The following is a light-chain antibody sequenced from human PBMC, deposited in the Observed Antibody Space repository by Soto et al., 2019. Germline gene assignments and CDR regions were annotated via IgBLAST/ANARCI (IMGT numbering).Light chain of an antibody. CDR1: QGISSY. CDR3: QQLNNYPYT. V-gene: IGKV1-9*01. J-gene: IGKJ2*01. Sequence: DIQLTQSPSFLSASVGDRVTITCRASQGISSYLAWYQQKPGKAPKLLIYAASTLQSGVPSTFSGSGSGTEFTLTISSLQPEDFATYYCQQLNNYPYTFGQGTKLEIK. CDR2: AAS.